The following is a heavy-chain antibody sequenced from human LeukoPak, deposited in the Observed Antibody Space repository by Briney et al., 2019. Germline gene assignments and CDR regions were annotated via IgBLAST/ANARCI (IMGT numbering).Heavy chain of an antibody. J-gene: IGHJ4*02. V-gene: IGHV1-8*01. D-gene: IGHD7-27*01. CDR3: ATSPPNWGFDY. CDR1: GYTFTSYD. CDR2: MSPSSGDT. Sequence: ASLKVSCKASGYTFTSYDSNWVRQATGQGREWMGWMSPSSGDTGYAQKFQVRVTMTRSTSISTAYMELSSLRSEDTAVYYCATSPPNWGFDYWGQGTLVTVSS.